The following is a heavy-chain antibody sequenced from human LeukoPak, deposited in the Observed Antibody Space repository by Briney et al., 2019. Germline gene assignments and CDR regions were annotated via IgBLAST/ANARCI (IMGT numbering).Heavy chain of an antibody. CDR2: INSDGSTT. D-gene: IGHD7-27*01. Sequence: GGSLRLSCAASGFTFSSYWMHWVRQAPGKGLEWVSRINSDGSTTSYADSVKGRFTISRDNAKNTLYLQMNSLRAEDTAVYYCARTGDFDYWGQGTLVTVSS. V-gene: IGHV3-74*01. CDR3: ARTGDFDY. J-gene: IGHJ4*02. CDR1: GFTFSSYW.